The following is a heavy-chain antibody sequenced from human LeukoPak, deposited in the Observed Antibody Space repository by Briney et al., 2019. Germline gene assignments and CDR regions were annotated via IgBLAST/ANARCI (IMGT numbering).Heavy chain of an antibody. J-gene: IGHJ4*02. V-gene: IGHV3-48*03. Sequence: HPGGSLRLSCAASGFTFSRYWMSWVRQAPGKGLEWVSYISSSGSTIYYADSVKGRFTISRDNARDSLYLQMNSLRVEDTAVYYCARETDSTLFDYWGQGTLVTVSS. CDR2: ISSSGSTI. CDR1: GFTFSRYW. D-gene: IGHD2-2*01. CDR3: ARETDSTLFDY.